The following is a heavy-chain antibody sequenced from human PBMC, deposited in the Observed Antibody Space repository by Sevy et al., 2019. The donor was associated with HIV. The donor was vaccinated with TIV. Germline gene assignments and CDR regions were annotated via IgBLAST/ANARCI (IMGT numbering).Heavy chain of an antibody. J-gene: IGHJ4*02. V-gene: IGHV3-30-3*01. Sequence: GGSLRLSCAASGFTFSSYAMHWVRQAPGKGLEWVAFISYDGSNKYYADSVKGRFTISRDNSKNTLYLQMNSLRAEDTAVYYCARDSTVEMATMGFDYWGQGTLVTVSS. D-gene: IGHD5-12*01. CDR2: ISYDGSNK. CDR3: ARDSTVEMATMGFDY. CDR1: GFTFSSYA.